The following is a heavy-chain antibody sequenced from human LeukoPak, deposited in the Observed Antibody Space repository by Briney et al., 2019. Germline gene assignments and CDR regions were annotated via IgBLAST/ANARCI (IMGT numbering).Heavy chain of an antibody. CDR1: GGSFSGYY. CDR2: IDYSGST. CDR3: ARAVAYFDY. V-gene: IGHV4-34*01. J-gene: IGHJ4*02. Sequence: PSETLSLTCAVYGGSFSGYYWSWIRQPPGKGLEWIGEIDYSGSTNYNPSLKSRVTISVDTSKNQFSLKLSSVTAADTAVYYCARAVAYFDYWGQGTLVTVSS. D-gene: IGHD6-19*01.